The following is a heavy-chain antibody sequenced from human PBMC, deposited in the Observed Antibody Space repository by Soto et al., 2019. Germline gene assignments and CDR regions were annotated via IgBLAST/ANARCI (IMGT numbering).Heavy chain of an antibody. CDR1: GFTFSNYG. J-gene: IGHJ4*02. CDR2: ISGNGLNA. D-gene: IGHD4-17*01. CDR3: AKRQDYGDYVVDY. Sequence: GGSLRLSCAASGFTFSNYGMGWVRQAPGKGLEWVSGISGNGLNAHYADSVQGRFTISRDNSKSTVDLQMNSLRVEDTAVYYCAKRQDYGDYVVDYWGQGSLVTVSS. V-gene: IGHV3-23*01.